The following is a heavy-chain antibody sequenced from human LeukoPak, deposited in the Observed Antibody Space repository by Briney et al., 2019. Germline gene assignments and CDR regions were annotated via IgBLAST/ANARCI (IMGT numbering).Heavy chain of an antibody. CDR2: IYYSGST. CDR1: GGSISSYY. CDR3: ARWYYDSGSYNWFDP. V-gene: IGHV4-59*01. J-gene: IGHJ5*02. D-gene: IGHD3-10*01. Sequence: SETLSLTCTVSGGSISSYYWSWIRQPPGKGLEWIGYIYYSGSTNYNPSLKSRVTISVDTSKNQFSLKLSSVTAADTAVYYCARWYYDSGSYNWFDPWGQGTLVTVSS.